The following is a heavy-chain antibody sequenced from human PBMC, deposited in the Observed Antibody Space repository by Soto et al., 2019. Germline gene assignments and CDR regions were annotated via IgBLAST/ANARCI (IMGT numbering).Heavy chain of an antibody. J-gene: IGHJ3*02. CDR1: GGSIGGYT. D-gene: IGHD3-10*01. Sequence: SETLSLTCSVYGGSIGGYTWTWIRQAPGKGLEWIGEINHSGGTNYNSSLKSRVIISVDTTKNQFSLIVYTVTAADTAVYYCARDRQYYIFAFDIWGQGTMVTVSS. CDR3: ARDRQYYIFAFDI. V-gene: IGHV4-34*01. CDR2: INHSGGT.